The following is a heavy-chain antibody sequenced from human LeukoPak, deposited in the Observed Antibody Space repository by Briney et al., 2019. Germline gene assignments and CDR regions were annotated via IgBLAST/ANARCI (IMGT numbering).Heavy chain of an antibody. V-gene: IGHV4-39*01. J-gene: IGHJ4*02. Sequence: PSETLSLTCTVSGGSISSSSYYWGWIRQPRGKGLEWIGSIYYSGSTYYNPSLKSRVTISVDTSKNQFSLKLSSVTAADTAVYYCARHTGTTGVDYWGQGTLVTVSS. CDR3: ARHTGTTGVDY. CDR1: GGSISSSSYY. CDR2: IYYSGST. D-gene: IGHD1-1*01.